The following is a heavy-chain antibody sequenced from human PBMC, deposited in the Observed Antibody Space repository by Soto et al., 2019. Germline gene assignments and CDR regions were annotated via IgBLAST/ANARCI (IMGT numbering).Heavy chain of an antibody. J-gene: IGHJ4*02. D-gene: IGHD2-2*01. CDR2: IIPIFGTA. CDR3: ARTQYCSSTSFYARIDY. CDR1: GGTFSSYA. V-gene: IGHV1-69*01. Sequence: QVQLVQSGAEVKKPGSSVKVSCKASGGTFSSYAISWVRQAPGQGLEWMGGIIPIFGTANYAQKSQGGVTITADESTSTAYMELSSLRSEDTAVYYCARTQYCSSTSFYARIDYWGQGTLVTVSS.